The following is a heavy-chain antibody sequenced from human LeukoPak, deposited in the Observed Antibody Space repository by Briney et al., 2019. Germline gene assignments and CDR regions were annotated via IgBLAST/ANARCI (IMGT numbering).Heavy chain of an antibody. CDR3: VRGYSFGPYGMDV. D-gene: IGHD2-15*01. Sequence: GGSLRLSCSASGFPFSSYAMHGVRQAPGKGLEYVSAISDSGGSTYYADSVEGRFPISRDNSKNTLYLQMRRLRAEDTAVYFCVRGYSFGPYGMDVWGQGTTVIVSS. CDR2: ISDSGGST. CDR1: GFPFSSYA. V-gene: IGHV3-64D*09. J-gene: IGHJ6*02.